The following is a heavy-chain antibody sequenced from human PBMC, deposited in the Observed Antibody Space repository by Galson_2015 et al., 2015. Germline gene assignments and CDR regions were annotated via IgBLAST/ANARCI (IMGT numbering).Heavy chain of an antibody. CDR1: GYSFVSFG. D-gene: IGHD2-15*01. CDR3: ATRRACSGGTCYGLDV. V-gene: IGHV1-18*01. Sequence: SVKVSCKGYGYSFVSFGISWVRQAPGQGPEWMGWIVPGNGNTNYAQKFQGRMTMTSDASTNTAYMELRTLRSDDTAVYYCATRRACSGGTCYGLDVWGQGTTVSVSS. CDR2: IVPGNGNT. J-gene: IGHJ6*02.